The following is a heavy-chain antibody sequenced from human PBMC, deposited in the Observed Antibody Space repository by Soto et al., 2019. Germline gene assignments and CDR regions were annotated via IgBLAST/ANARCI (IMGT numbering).Heavy chain of an antibody. CDR2: IYHSGST. CDR1: GGSISSGGYS. Sequence: SETLSLTCAVSGGSISSGGYSWSWIRQPPGKGLEWIGYIYHSGSTYYNPSLKSRVTISVDRSKNQFSLKLSSETAADTAVYYCARGLAYYYDSSGYYPSWANAAFDIWGQGTMVTVSS. J-gene: IGHJ3*02. CDR3: ARGLAYYYDSSGYYPSWANAAFDI. V-gene: IGHV4-30-2*01. D-gene: IGHD3-22*01.